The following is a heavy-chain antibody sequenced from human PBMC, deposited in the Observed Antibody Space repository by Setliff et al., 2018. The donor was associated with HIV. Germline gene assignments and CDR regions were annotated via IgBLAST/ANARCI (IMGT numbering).Heavy chain of an antibody. V-gene: IGHV3-72*01. CDR3: TTDLGTRYDTPVY. CDR1: GFTLSDHY. D-gene: IGHD5-12*01. CDR2: SRNKANSYTT. J-gene: IGHJ4*02. Sequence: PGGSLRLSCAASGFTLSDHYIDWVRQAPGKGLEWVGRSRNKANSYTTEYAASVKGRFTISRDDSKNSLYLQMNSLKTEDTAVYYCTTDLGTRYDTPVYWGQGTLVTVSS.